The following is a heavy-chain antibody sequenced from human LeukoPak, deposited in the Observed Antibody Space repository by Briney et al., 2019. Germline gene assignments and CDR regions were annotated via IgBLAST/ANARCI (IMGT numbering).Heavy chain of an antibody. CDR1: GGSLNSHY. Sequence: PSETLSLTCTVAGGSLNSHYCNWIRQSPGKGLEWIGYVNNSGSITYNPSLKSRVTISVDTSKSQFSLKLNSVTAADTAIYYCATKVRGGFDIWGQGTMVTVSS. J-gene: IGHJ3*02. V-gene: IGHV4-59*11. CDR3: ATKVRGGFDI. CDR2: VNNSGSI. D-gene: IGHD2-15*01.